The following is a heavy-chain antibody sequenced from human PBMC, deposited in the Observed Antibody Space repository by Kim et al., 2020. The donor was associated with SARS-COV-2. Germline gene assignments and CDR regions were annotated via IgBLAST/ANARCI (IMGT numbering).Heavy chain of an antibody. D-gene: IGHD3-16*01. J-gene: IGHJ6*02. CDR1: GGSFGSYA. CDR2: IIPLFGTT. Sequence: SVKVSCKASGGSFGSYAFTWVRQAPGQGLEWMGGIIPLFGTTNYAQRLQDRVTISADKLTTTVYMELRSLTADDTAVYYCARDRSGYTYDYEGLDVWGQGTTVTVSS. V-gene: IGHV1-69*06. CDR3: ARDRSGYTYDYEGLDV.